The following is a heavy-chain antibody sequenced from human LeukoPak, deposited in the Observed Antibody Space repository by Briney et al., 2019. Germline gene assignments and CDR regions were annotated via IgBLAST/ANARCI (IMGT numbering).Heavy chain of an antibody. D-gene: IGHD2-15*01. J-gene: IGHJ4*02. Sequence: GGSLRLSCAASGFTFSSYGIHWVRQAPGKGLEWVAVIWYDGSNKYYADSVKGRFTISRDNSKNTLYLQMNSLRAEDTAVYYCARDLYCSGGSCYDNYFDYWGQRTLVTVSS. CDR3: ARDLYCSGGSCYDNYFDY. CDR1: GFTFSSYG. V-gene: IGHV3-33*01. CDR2: IWYDGSNK.